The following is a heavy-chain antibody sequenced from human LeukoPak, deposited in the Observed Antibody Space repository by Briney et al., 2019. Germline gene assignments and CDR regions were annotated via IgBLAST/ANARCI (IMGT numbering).Heavy chain of an antibody. Sequence: PGRSLRLSCAASGFTFSSYGMRWVRQAPGNGLEWVAVISYDGSNKYYADSVKGRFTISRDNSKNTLYLQMNSLRAEDTAVYYCAKDRSNCLGYWGQGTLVTVSS. V-gene: IGHV3-30*18. CDR1: GFTFSSYG. D-gene: IGHD4-11*01. J-gene: IGHJ4*02. CDR2: ISYDGSNK. CDR3: AKDRSNCLGY.